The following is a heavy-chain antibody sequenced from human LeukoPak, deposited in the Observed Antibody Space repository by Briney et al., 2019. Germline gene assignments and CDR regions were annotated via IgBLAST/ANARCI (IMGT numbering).Heavy chain of an antibody. CDR2: IWYDGSNK. V-gene: IGHV3-33*01. Sequence: PGRSLRLSCAASGFIFSNYGMHWVRQAPGKGLEWVALIWYDGSNKYYTDSVKGRLTISRDNSKNTLYLQMNSLRAEDTAVYYCAREGPRGNSQFGYWGQGTLVTVSS. D-gene: IGHD2/OR15-2a*01. CDR1: GFIFSNYG. J-gene: IGHJ4*02. CDR3: AREGPRGNSQFGY.